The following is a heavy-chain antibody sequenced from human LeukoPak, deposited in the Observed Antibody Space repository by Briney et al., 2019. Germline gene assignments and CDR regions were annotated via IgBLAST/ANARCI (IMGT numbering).Heavy chain of an antibody. CDR3: ARDSITIFGVINY. CDR1: GFTFSSYS. J-gene: IGHJ4*02. V-gene: IGHV3-48*01. CDR2: ISSSSSTI. Sequence: GGSLRLSCAASGFTFSSYSMNWVRQAPGKGLEWVSYISSSSSTIYYADSVKGRFTISRDSAKNSLYLQMNSLGAEDTAVYYCARDSITIFGVINYWGQGTLVTVSS. D-gene: IGHD3-3*01.